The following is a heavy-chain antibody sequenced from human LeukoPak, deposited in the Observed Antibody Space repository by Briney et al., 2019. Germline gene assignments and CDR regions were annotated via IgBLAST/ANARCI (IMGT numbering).Heavy chain of an antibody. CDR2: ISGSGGST. D-gene: IGHD3-3*01. CDR1: GFTFSSYA. J-gene: IGHJ4*02. V-gene: IGHV3-23*01. CDR3: ANGFFYDFWSGYYTPFDY. Sequence: PGGSLRLSCAASGFTFSSYAMSWVRQAPGKGLEWVSAISGSGGSTYYADSVKGRFTISRDNSKNTLYLQMNSLRAEDTAVYYCANGFFYDFWSGYYTPFDYWGQGTLVTVSS.